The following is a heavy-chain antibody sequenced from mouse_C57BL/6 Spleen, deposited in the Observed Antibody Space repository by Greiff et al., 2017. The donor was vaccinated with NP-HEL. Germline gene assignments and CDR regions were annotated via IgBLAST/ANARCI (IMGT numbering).Heavy chain of an antibody. CDR2: IYPRSGNT. CDR1: GYTFTSYG. Sequence: VQLQQSGAELARPGASVKLSCKASGYTFTSYGISWVKQRTGQGLEWIGEIYPRSGNTYYNEKFKGKATLTADKSSSTAYMELRSLTSEDSAVYFCARMGSHYYGSSLYYFDYWGQGTTLTVSS. CDR3: ARMGSHYYGSSLYYFDY. V-gene: IGHV1-81*01. J-gene: IGHJ2*01. D-gene: IGHD1-1*01.